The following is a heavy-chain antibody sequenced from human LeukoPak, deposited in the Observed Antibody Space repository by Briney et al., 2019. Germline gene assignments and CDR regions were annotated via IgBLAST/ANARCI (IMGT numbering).Heavy chain of an antibody. CDR2: ISAYNGNT. Sequence: GASVKVSCKASGYTFTSYGISWVRQAPGQGLEWMGWISAYNGNTNYAQKLQGRVTMTTDTSTSTAYMELSSLRSEDTAVYYCARGVTGDYDYYYMDVWGKGTTVTVSS. V-gene: IGHV1-18*01. D-gene: IGHD1-14*01. J-gene: IGHJ6*03. CDR1: GYTFTSYG. CDR3: ARGVTGDYDYYYMDV.